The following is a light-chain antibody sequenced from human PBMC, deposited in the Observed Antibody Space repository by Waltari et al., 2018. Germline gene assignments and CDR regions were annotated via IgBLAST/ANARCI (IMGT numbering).Light chain of an antibody. V-gene: IGLV2-8*01. J-gene: IGLJ3*02. Sequence: QSALTQPPSASGSPGQSVTISCPGTSSDVGGSHYVPWYQQHPEKAPKLMIYEVTKRPSVVPDRFSGSKSGNTASLTVSGLQAEDETDYYCSSYAGSNLWVFGGGTKLTVL. CDR2: EVT. CDR3: SSYAGSNLWV. CDR1: SSDVGGSHY.